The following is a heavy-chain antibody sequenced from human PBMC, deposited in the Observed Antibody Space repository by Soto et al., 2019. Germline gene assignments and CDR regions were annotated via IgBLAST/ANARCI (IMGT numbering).Heavy chain of an antibody. CDR3: ARDGHNTNDVDH. J-gene: IGHJ5*02. Sequence: EVQLVESGGVLGQPGGSLRLSCVAPGFTFDDYWMNWVRQAPGKGLEWVAIINKDGSERYYVDSVKGRFTISRDNSKNSLFLQMNRLRAEDTALYYCARDGHNTNDVDHWGQGTLVTVSS. V-gene: IGHV3-7*01. CDR1: GFTFDDYW. D-gene: IGHD1-20*01. CDR2: INKDGSER.